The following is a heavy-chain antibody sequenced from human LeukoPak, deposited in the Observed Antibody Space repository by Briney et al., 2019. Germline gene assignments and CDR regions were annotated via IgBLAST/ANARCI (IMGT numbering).Heavy chain of an antibody. CDR3: ARQGYDILTGYPRWFDP. J-gene: IGHJ5*02. V-gene: IGHV4-59*08. CDR1: GGSISSYY. D-gene: IGHD3-9*01. CDR2: IYYSGST. Sequence: SETLSLTCTVSGGSISSYYWSWIRQPPGKGLEWIGYIYYSGSTNYNPSLKSRVTISVDTSKNQFSLKLSSVTAADTAVYYCARQGYDILTGYPRWFDPWGQGTLVTVSS.